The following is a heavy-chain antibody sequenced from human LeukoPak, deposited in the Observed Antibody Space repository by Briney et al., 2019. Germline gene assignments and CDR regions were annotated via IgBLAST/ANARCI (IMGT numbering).Heavy chain of an antibody. V-gene: IGHV3-23*01. CDR2: ISGSGGST. J-gene: IGHJ4*02. CDR1: GFTFRNYA. Sequence: PGGSLRLSCAASGFTFRNYAMGWVRQAPGKGLEWVSAISGSGGSTYYADSVKGRFTISRDNSKNTLYLQMNSLRAEDTVVYYCAKELDSSGYFDFWGQGTLVTVSS. CDR3: AKELDSSGYFDF. D-gene: IGHD3-22*01.